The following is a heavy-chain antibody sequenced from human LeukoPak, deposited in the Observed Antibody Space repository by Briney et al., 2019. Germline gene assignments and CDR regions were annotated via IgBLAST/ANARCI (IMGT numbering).Heavy chain of an antibody. J-gene: IGHJ4*02. Sequence: SETLSLTCTVSGGSISSYYWSWIRQPPGKGLEWIGYIYYSGSTYYNPSLKSRVTISVDTSKNQFSLKLSSVTAADTAVYYCARGSKSYGDYIRSRIHYFDYWGQGTLVTVSS. D-gene: IGHD4-17*01. CDR3: ARGSKSYGDYIRSRIHYFDY. V-gene: IGHV4-59*08. CDR2: IYYSGST. CDR1: GGSISSYY.